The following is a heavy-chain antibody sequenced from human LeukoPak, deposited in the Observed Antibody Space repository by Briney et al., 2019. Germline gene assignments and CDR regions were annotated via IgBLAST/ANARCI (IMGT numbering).Heavy chain of an antibody. V-gene: IGHV3-53*01. Sequence: GGSLRLSCAASGFSVSNNYINWVRQAPGKGLEWISIIYSDGSTYYTDSVEGRFTISRDNSKNTLYLQMNSLRAEDTAVYYCARRVTAGHAFDIWGQGTMVTVSS. J-gene: IGHJ3*02. CDR2: IYSDGST. CDR3: ARRVTAGHAFDI. D-gene: IGHD2-21*02. CDR1: GFSVSNNY.